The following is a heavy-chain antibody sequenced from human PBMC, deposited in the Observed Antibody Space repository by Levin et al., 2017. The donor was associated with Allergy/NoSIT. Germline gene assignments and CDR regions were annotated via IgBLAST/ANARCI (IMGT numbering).Heavy chain of an antibody. CDR3: ARIREADHPYDAFDI. Sequence: SETLSLTCAVYGGSFSGYYWSWIRQPPGKGLEWIGEINHIGRTNYNPSLKSRVTISADTSNNQFSLKLSSVTAADTAVYYCARIREADHPYDAFDIWGPGTMVTASS. CDR2: INHIGRT. V-gene: IGHV4-34*01. D-gene: IGHD1-26*01. J-gene: IGHJ3*02. CDR1: GGSFSGYY.